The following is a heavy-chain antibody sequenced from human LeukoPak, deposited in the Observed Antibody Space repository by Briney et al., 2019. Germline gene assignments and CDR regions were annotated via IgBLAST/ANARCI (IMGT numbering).Heavy chain of an antibody. CDR3: ARHYYDSGSYFLRPSDY. CDR2: IYYSGSS. D-gene: IGHD3-10*01. J-gene: IGHJ4*02. CDR1: GGSISSSSYY. V-gene: IGHV4-39*01. Sequence: KPSETLSLTCTVSGGSISSSSYYWGWIRQPPGKGLEWIGSIYYSGSSYYNPSLKSRVTISIAPSKNQFSLKLTSVTAADTAVYYCARHYYDSGSYFLRPSDYWGQGTLVTVSS.